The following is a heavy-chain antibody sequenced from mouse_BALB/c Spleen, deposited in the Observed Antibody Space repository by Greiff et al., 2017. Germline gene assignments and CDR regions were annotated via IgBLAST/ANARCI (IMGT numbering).Heavy chain of an antibody. D-gene: IGHD1-1*01. Sequence: EVQLVESGGGLVQPGGSRKLSCAASGFTFSSFGMHWVRQAPEKGLEWVAYISSGSSTIYYADTVKGRFTISRDNPKNTLFLQMTSLRSEDTAMYYCARSVVRYAMDYWGQGTSVTVSS. CDR3: ARSVVRYAMDY. CDR1: GFTFSSFG. V-gene: IGHV5-17*02. CDR2: ISSGSSTI. J-gene: IGHJ4*01.